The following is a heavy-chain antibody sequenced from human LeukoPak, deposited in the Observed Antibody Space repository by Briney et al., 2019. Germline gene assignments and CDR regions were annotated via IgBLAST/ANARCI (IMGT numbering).Heavy chain of an antibody. CDR3: ARGIVVVPAAIDQFDY. CDR2: IYYSGST. Sequence: SETLSLTCTVSGGSISSSSYYWGWIRQPPGEGLEWIGSIYYSGSTYYNPSLKSRVTISVDTSKNQFSLKLSSVTAADTAVYYCARGIVVVPAAIDQFDYWGQGTLVTVSS. J-gene: IGHJ4*02. V-gene: IGHV4-39*01. CDR1: GGSISSSSYY. D-gene: IGHD2-2*01.